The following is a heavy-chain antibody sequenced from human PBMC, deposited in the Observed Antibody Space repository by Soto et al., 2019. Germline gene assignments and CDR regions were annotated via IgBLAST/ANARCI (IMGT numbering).Heavy chain of an antibody. D-gene: IGHD3-3*01. CDR2: IDPSDSYT. J-gene: IGHJ6*02. CDR3: ARCWRGLKTGNDYGMEI. CDR1: GYSFTSYW. Sequence: GASLKISCKGSGYSFTSYWISWVRQMPGKGLEWMGRIDPSDSYTNYSPSFQGHVTISADKSISTAYLQWSSLKASDTAMYYCARCWRGLKTGNDYGMEIWYQETMVTVSS. V-gene: IGHV5-10-1*01.